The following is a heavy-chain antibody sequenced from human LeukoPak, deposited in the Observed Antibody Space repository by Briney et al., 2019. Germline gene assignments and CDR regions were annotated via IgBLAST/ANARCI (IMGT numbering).Heavy chain of an antibody. V-gene: IGHV3-74*01. CDR1: GITFSNYW. CDR2: INSDGSGT. D-gene: IGHD2-15*01. J-gene: IGHJ4*02. CDR3: AGRSAGNLEY. Sequence: GGALRLSCAASGITFSNYWMHWVRQAAGKGPVWVSRINSDGSGTGYADSVKGHFTISRDNAKNTLYLQMNSLRAEDTAVYYCAGRSAGNLEYWGQGTLVSVSS.